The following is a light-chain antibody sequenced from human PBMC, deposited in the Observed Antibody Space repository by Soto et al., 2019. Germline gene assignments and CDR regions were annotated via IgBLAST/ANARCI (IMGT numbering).Light chain of an antibody. CDR3: SSYTFSSALGL. J-gene: IGLJ3*02. V-gene: IGLV2-14*02. Sequence: QSALTQPASLSGSPGQSITIPCTGTSLDIGRYDLVSWYQQHPGKAPKLIIFDVNIRASGVSNRFSASTSGNTASLTISGLQAEDEGDYYCSSYTFSSALGLFGGGTKVTVL. CDR1: SLDIGRYDL. CDR2: DVN.